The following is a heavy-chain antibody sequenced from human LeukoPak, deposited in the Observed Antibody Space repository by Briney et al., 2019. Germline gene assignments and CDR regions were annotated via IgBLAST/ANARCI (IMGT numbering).Heavy chain of an antibody. D-gene: IGHD3-3*01. Sequence: SVKVSCKASGGTFSSYAISWLRQAPGQGLEWMGRIIPILGIANYAQKFQGRVTITADKSTSTAYMELSSLRSEDTAVYYCARDFTIFGVVLGAFDIWGQGTMVTVSS. V-gene: IGHV1-69*04. CDR3: ARDFTIFGVVLGAFDI. CDR2: IIPILGIA. J-gene: IGHJ3*02. CDR1: GGTFSSYA.